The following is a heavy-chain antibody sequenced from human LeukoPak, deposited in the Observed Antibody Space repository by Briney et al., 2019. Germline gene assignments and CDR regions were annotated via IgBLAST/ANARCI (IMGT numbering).Heavy chain of an antibody. Sequence: ASVKGSCKASGYTFTSYYMHWVRQAPGQGLEWMGIINPSGGSTSYAQKFQGRVTMTRDTSTSTVYMELSSLRSEDTAVYYCARKAYSYDYFDYWGQGTLVTVSS. CDR1: GYTFTSYY. D-gene: IGHD5-18*01. CDR3: ARKAYSYDYFDY. V-gene: IGHV1-46*01. J-gene: IGHJ4*02. CDR2: INPSGGST.